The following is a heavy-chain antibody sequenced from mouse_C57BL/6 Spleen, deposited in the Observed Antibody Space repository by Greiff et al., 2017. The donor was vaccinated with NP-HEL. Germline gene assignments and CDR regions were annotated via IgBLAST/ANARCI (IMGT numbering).Heavy chain of an antibody. D-gene: IGHD3-1*01. CDR3: ARELGGYAMDY. Sequence: VQLQQSGPELVKPGASVKISCKASGYAFSSSWMNWVKQRPGKGLEWIGRIYPGDGDTNYNGKFKGKATLTADKSSSTAYMQLSSLTSEDSAVYFCARELGGYAMDYWGQGTSVTVSS. CDR1: GYAFSSSW. J-gene: IGHJ4*01. V-gene: IGHV1-82*01. CDR2: IYPGDGDT.